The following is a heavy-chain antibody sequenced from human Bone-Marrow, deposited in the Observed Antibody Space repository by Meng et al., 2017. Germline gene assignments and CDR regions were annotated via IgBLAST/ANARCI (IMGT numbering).Heavy chain of an antibody. D-gene: IGHD3-10*01. CDR3: ARDIGFGSLDS. J-gene: IGHJ4*02. V-gene: IGHV3-7*01. Sequence: GESLKISCAVSGFTFSNYWMIWVRQAPGKGVEWVANINQDGSDKYYAGSVKGRFTISRDNAKNSLYVQMNSLGAEDTAVYYCARDIGFGSLDSWGQGTPVNGAS. CDR1: GFTFSNYW. CDR2: INQDGSDK.